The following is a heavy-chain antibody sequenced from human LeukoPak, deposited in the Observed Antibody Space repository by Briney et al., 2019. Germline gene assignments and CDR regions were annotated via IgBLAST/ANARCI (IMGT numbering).Heavy chain of an antibody. CDR3: ARDSGYCGGDCYSDAFDI. Sequence: GGSLRLSCAASGFTFTDYAMSWVRQAPEKGLEWVSTISHNGGGTYYAESVKGRFTISRDNSKNTLYLQMNSLRAEDTAVYYCARDSGYCGGDCYSDAFDIWGQGTMVTVSS. V-gene: IGHV3-23*01. CDR1: GFTFTDYA. J-gene: IGHJ3*02. D-gene: IGHD2-21*02. CDR2: ISHNGGGT.